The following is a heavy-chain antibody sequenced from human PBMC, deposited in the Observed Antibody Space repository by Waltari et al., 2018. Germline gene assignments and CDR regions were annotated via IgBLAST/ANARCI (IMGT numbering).Heavy chain of an antibody. CDR3: LFVDTALIIPDVFDL. V-gene: IGHV3-15*01. D-gene: IGHD5-18*01. CDR2: IKSTVDGGTT. J-gene: IGHJ3*01. CDR1: GFPFCKAW. Sequence: EVQLVESGGGLVKPGGSLRLSCSASGFPFCKAWMNWMRQAPGKGLEWVGRIKSTVDGGTTDYAAPVQGRFTISRDDSKNTLYLQMSSLRTEDTAVYYCLFVDTALIIPDVFDLWGQGTLVTVSS.